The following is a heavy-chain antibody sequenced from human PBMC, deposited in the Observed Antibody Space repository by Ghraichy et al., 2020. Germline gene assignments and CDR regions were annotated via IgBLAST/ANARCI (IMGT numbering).Heavy chain of an antibody. CDR3: ARDHPDYYGSGSRVYYYYMDV. D-gene: IGHD3-10*01. J-gene: IGHJ6*03. V-gene: IGHV4-59*01. CDR1: GGSISSYY. Sequence: SETLSLTCTVSGGSISSYYWSWIRQPPGKGLEWIGYIYYSGSTNYNPSLKSRVTISVDTSKNQFSLKLSSVTAADTAVYYCARDHPDYYGSGSRVYYYYMDVWGKGTTVTVSS. CDR2: IYYSGST.